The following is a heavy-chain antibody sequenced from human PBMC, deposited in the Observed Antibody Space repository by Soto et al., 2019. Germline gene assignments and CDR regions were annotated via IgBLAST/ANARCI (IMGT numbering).Heavy chain of an antibody. Sequence: SEPLSLPWTVSVASISSYYWSWIRQPPVKVLEWIGYIYYSGSTNYNPSLKSRVTISVDTSKNQFSLKLSSVTAADTAVYYCARDLIVVVPAATSYYYYGMDVWGQGTTVTVSS. J-gene: IGHJ6*02. CDR2: IYYSGST. CDR1: VASISSYY. CDR3: ARDLIVVVPAATSYYYYGMDV. V-gene: IGHV4-59*01. D-gene: IGHD2-2*01.